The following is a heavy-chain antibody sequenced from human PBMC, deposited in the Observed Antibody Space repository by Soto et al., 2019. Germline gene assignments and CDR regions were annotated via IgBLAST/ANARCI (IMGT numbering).Heavy chain of an antibody. CDR2: IYATGTT. J-gene: IGHJ5*02. V-gene: IGHV4-4*07. Sequence: SETLSLTCTVSGASISGFYWSWIRKSARKGLEWIGRIYATGTTDYNPSLKSRVMMSVDTSKKQFSLKLRSVTAEDTAVYYCVRDGTKTLRDWFDPWGQGMSVTISS. D-gene: IGHD1-1*01. CDR3: VRDGTKTLRDWFDP. CDR1: GASISGFY.